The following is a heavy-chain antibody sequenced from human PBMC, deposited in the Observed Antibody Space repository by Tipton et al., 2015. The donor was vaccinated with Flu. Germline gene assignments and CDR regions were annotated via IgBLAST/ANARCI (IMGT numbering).Heavy chain of an antibody. J-gene: IGHJ4*02. D-gene: IGHD6-13*01. CDR2: IYHSGRT. CDR1: GGSISSSNW. V-gene: IGHV4-4*02. CDR3: ASGLSSSWYSSYFDY. Sequence: TLSLTCAVSGGSISSSNWWSWVRQPPGKGLEWIGEIYHSGRTNYNPSLKSRVTISLDKSKNQFSLKLSPVTAADTAVYYCASGLSSSWYSSYFDYWGQGTLVTVSS.